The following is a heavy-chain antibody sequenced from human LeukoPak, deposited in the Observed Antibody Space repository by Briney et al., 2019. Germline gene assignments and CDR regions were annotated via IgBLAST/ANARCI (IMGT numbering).Heavy chain of an antibody. CDR2: ISGSGGRA. D-gene: IGHD3-22*01. V-gene: IGHV3-23*01. CDR1: GFTFGTYA. Sequence: GGSLRLSCTASGFTFGTYAMRWVRQAPGKGLEWVSAISGSGGRAYYADSVKGRFTNSRDNSKNKLYLQMNSLRAEDTAVYYCARAPSDSSCYYYVEVDSWGQGTLVTVSS. J-gene: IGHJ4*02. CDR3: ARAPSDSSCYYYVEVDS.